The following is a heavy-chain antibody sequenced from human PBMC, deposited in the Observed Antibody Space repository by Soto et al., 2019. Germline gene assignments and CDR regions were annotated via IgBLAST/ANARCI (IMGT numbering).Heavy chain of an antibody. J-gene: IGHJ4*02. V-gene: IGHV3-74*01. CDR1: GFTFSMYW. CDR2: INDDGIST. CDR3: AKSEGYSYALPFY. Sequence: GGSLRLSCAASGFTFSMYWMHWVRQGPGKGPEWVSRINDDGISTNYADSGKGRFTIPRDNAKNTLYLQMNSLRGEDTAVYYCAKSEGYSYALPFYWGQGTLATV. D-gene: IGHD5-18*01.